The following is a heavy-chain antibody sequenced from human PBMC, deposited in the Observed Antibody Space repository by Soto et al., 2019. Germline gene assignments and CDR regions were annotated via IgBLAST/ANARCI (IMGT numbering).Heavy chain of an antibody. CDR1: GGTINSGDYF. CDR3: ARVKATLYRHYYFDY. D-gene: IGHD5-12*01. CDR2: IFYTGST. J-gene: IGHJ4*02. Sequence: TLSLTCSVSGGTINSGDYFWVCIRQPPGKSLEWIGSIFYTGSTYYSPSLKSRASMSMDTSKSLFSLGLRSLTAADTAVYFCARVKATLYRHYYFDYWGQGTPVTVSS. V-gene: IGHV4-30-4*01.